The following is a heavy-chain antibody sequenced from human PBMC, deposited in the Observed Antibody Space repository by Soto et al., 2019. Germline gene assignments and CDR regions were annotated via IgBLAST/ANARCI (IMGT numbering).Heavy chain of an antibody. J-gene: IGHJ4*02. CDR2: INHSGST. V-gene: IGHV4-34*01. Sequence: TSETLSLTCAVYGGSFSGYYWSWIRQPPGKGLEWIGEINHSGSTNYNPSLKSRVTISVDTSKNQFSLKLSSVTAADTAVYYCARVRYYGSGSYPTQIDYWGQGTLVTVSS. CDR1: GGSFSGYY. CDR3: ARVRYYGSGSYPTQIDY. D-gene: IGHD3-10*01.